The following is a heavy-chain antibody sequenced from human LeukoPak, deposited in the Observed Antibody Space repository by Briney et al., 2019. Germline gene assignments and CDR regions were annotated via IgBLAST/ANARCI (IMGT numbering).Heavy chain of an antibody. Sequence: GGSLRLSCAASGFTFSNYWMLWVRQAPGKGLMWVSLISTDGKSTRYAESVKGRFTISRDNAKDALYLQMDILRVEDTALYFCVRDYQFIQEVWGQGTTITVSS. CDR1: GFTFSNYW. J-gene: IGHJ6*02. D-gene: IGHD2-2*01. V-gene: IGHV3-74*01. CDR3: VRDYQFIQEV. CDR2: ISTDGKST.